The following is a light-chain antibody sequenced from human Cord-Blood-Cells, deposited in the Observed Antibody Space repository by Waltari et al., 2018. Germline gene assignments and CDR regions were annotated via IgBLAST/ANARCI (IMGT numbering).Light chain of an antibody. CDR2: AAS. CDR3: QQLNSYPPSIT. J-gene: IGKJ5*01. V-gene: IGKV1-9*01. Sequence: IQLTQSPSSLSASVGDRVTITCRASQGISSYLAWYQQKPGKAPKLLIYAASTLQSGGQSRFSGSGSGTDFTLTISSLQPEDFATYYCQQLNSYPPSITFGQGTRLEIK. CDR1: QGISSY.